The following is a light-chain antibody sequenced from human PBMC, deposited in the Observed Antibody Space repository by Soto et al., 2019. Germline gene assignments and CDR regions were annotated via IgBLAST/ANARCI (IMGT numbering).Light chain of an antibody. CDR1: QSVSSTY. V-gene: IGKV3-20*01. Sequence: EIVLTQSPGTLSLTPGKRATLSCRASQSVSSTYLAWYQQKPGQAPRLLIHGASSRATGIPDRFSGSGSGTDFTLTISRLEPEDFAVYYCQQYGSSPPITFGQGTRLEIK. CDR2: GAS. CDR3: QQYGSSPPIT. J-gene: IGKJ5*01.